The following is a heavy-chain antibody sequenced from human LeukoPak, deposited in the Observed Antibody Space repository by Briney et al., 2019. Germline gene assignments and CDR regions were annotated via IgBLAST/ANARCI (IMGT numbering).Heavy chain of an antibody. V-gene: IGHV5-51*01. CDR3: ARLFDILTGYSTLDY. CDR1: GYSFTSYW. CDR2: IYPGDSDT. J-gene: IGHJ4*02. D-gene: IGHD3-9*01. Sequence: GESLKISCKGSGYSFTSYWIGWVRQMPGKGLEWMGIIYPGDSDTRYSPSFQGQVTISAGKSISTAYLQWSSLKASDTAMYYCARLFDILTGYSTLDYWGQGTLVTVSS.